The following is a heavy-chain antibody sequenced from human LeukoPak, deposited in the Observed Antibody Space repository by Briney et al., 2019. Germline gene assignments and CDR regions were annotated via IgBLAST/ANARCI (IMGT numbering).Heavy chain of an antibody. D-gene: IGHD6-6*01. Sequence: SSETLSLTCAVYGGSFSGYYWSWIRQPPGKGLEWIGEINHSGSTNYNPSLKSRVTISVDTSKNQFSLKLSSVTAADTAVYYCARGEYSSSRGFDYWGQGTLVTVSS. CDR1: GGSFSGYY. CDR3: ARGEYSSSRGFDY. CDR2: INHSGST. J-gene: IGHJ4*02. V-gene: IGHV4-34*01.